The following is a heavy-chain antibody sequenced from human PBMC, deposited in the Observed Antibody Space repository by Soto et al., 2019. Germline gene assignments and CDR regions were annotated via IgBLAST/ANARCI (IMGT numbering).Heavy chain of an antibody. CDR1: GFTFSAYV. Sequence: EAQLLESGGDSAQPGGSLSLSCAASGFTFSAYVLNWVSQAPGKGLEWVSGIGGSGDVTYYADSVRGRFTISRDNSKNTLYLQMNSLRAEDTAIYYFAKEERTFGEGYWGRGTLVTVSS. V-gene: IGHV3-23*01. J-gene: IGHJ4*02. D-gene: IGHD3-3*01. CDR2: IGGSGDVT. CDR3: AKEERTFGEGY.